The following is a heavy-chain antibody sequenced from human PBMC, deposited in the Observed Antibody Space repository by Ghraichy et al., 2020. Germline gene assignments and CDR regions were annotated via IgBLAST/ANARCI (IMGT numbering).Heavy chain of an antibody. D-gene: IGHD4-17*01. CDR2: IRSKAYGRTT. CDR1: GFTFGDYA. Sequence: GGSLRLSCTASGFTFGDYAMSWVRQAPGKGLEWVGFIRSKAYGRTTEYAASVKGRSNISRDDSNSIAYLQMNSLKTDDTAVYYCTRAPYGDYNYFGDWSQVTLGTVSS. V-gene: IGHV3-49*04. J-gene: IGHJ4*02. CDR3: TRAPYGDYNYFGD.